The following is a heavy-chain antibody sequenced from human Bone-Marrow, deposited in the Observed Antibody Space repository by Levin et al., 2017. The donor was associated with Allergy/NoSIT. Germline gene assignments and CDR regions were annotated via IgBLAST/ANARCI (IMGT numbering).Heavy chain of an antibody. J-gene: IGHJ5*02. CDR3: ARGLSGYGIPFRLWFDP. Sequence: PSETLSLTCTVSGGSISSYYWSWIRQPPGKGLEWIGYIYYSGSTNYNPSLKSRVTISVDTSKNQFSLKLSSVTAADTAVYYCARGLSGYGIPFRLWFDPWGQGTLVTVSS. D-gene: IGHD5-12*01. CDR2: IYYSGST. V-gene: IGHV4-59*01. CDR1: GGSISSYY.